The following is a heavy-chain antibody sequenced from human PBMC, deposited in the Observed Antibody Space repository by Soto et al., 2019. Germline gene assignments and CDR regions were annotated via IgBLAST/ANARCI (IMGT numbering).Heavy chain of an antibody. CDR3: ARALVHGGDF. J-gene: IGHJ4*02. V-gene: IGHV3-21*01. CDR2: LSGGGSNT. Sequence: GGSLRLSCAASGFSFSTYSMAWVRQTPGKGLAWVSGLSGGGSNTFYADSVKGRFTISRDNAKNSLHLQMNSLRAEDTAVYYCARALVHGGDFWGQGTLVTVSS. D-gene: IGHD3-10*01. CDR1: GFSFSTYS.